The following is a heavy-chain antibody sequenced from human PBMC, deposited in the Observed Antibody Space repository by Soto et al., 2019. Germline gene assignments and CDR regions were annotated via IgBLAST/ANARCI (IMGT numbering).Heavy chain of an antibody. CDR2: ISGSGGST. CDR3: AKSREYYYGMDV. V-gene: IGHV3-23*01. J-gene: IGHJ6*02. CDR1: GFTFSSYA. D-gene: IGHD1-26*01. Sequence: GGSLRLSCAASGFTFSSYAMSWVRQAPGKGLEWVSAISGSGGSTYSADSVKGRFTISRDNSKKTLYLQMNSLRADDTAVYYCAKSREYYYGMDVWGQGTTVTVSS.